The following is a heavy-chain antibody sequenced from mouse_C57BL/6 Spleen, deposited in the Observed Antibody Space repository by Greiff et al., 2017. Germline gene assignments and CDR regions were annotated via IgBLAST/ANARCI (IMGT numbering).Heavy chain of an antibody. CDR3: DRNEEGRRYFDY. CDR2: IWSGGST. J-gene: IGHJ2*01. D-gene: IGHD3-3*01. V-gene: IGHV2-2*01. Sequence: VQLQQSGPGLVQPSQCLSITCTVSGFSFTSYGVHWVRQSPGKGLEWLGMIWSGGSTDYNAAFISRLSISKDNSKNQVFFKMISLQADDTAIYYGDRNEEGRRYFDYWGQGTMLTVSS. CDR1: GFSFTSYG.